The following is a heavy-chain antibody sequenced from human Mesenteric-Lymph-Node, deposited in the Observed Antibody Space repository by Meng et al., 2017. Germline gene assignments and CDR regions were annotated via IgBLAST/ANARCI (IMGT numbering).Heavy chain of an antibody. CDR1: GVSISSNIR. J-gene: IGHJ4*02. Sequence: QVQLQESGPGPVKPSGTLSLTCGVSGVSISSNIRWTWVRQPPGKGLEWIGDIDDSGGTNYNPSLNSRISISLDKSKNHFSLKVNSVTAADTAVYYCARGKQDAWGLLAYWGQGALVTVSS. D-gene: IGHD1-26*01. CDR2: IDDSGGT. V-gene: IGHV4-4*02. CDR3: ARGKQDAWGLLAY.